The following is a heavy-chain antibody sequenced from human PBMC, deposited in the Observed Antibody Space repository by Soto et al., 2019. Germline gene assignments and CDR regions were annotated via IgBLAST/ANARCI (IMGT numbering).Heavy chain of an antibody. V-gene: IGHV3-74*03. CDR2: IYSDGSRT. Sequence: GGSLRLSCAGSGFTFGSFWMHWVRQAPGKGLVWVSRIYSDGSRTSYADSVKGRFTVSRDNGKNTLYLQMNSLTAEDTAVYYCAREYDSTWGTFRLGAFDVWGQGTMVTVSS. CDR1: GFTFGSFW. CDR3: AREYDSTWGTFRLGAFDV. J-gene: IGHJ3*01. D-gene: IGHD3-16*02.